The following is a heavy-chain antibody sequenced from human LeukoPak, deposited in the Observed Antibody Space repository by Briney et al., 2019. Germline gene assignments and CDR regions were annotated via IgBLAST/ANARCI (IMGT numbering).Heavy chain of an antibody. D-gene: IGHD2/OR15-2a*01. CDR3: ARAFMYPFSDYFVY. V-gene: IGHV1-69*05. CDR2: IIPIFGTA. CDR1: GGTFSSYA. Sequence: SVKVSCKASGGTFSSYAISWVRQAPGQGLEWMGRIIPIFGTANYAQKFQGRVTITTDESTSTAYIELSSLRSEDTAVYYCARAFMYPFSDYFVYWGQGTLVTVSS. J-gene: IGHJ4*02.